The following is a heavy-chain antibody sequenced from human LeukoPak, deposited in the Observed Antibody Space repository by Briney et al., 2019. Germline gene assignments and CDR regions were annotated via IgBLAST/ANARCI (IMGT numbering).Heavy chain of an antibody. CDR2: LYTGGNI. CDR1: GFTFSNYW. D-gene: IGHD6-19*01. CDR3: AGGQMFTSGGFDN. V-gene: IGHV3-53*01. Sequence: QPGGSLRLSCAASGFTFSNYWMHWVRQAPGKGLEWVSVLYTGGNIYYADFVKGRFTISRDNSNNMVFLQMNSLTAEDTALYYCAGGQMFTSGGFDNWGQGALVTVSS. J-gene: IGHJ4*02.